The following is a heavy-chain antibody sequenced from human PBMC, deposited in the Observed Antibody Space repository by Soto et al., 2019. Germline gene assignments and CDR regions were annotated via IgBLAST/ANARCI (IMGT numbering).Heavy chain of an antibody. D-gene: IGHD2-2*01. CDR3: ARSRYCSSTSCYFGHAFDI. CDR2: ISSSGSTI. Sequence: GGSLRLSCAASGFTFSSYEMNWVRQAPGKGLEWVSYISSSGSTIYYADSVKGRFTISRDNAKNSLYLQMNSLRAEDTAVYYCARSRYCSSTSCYFGHAFDIWGQGTMVTVSS. V-gene: IGHV3-48*03. J-gene: IGHJ3*02. CDR1: GFTFSSYE.